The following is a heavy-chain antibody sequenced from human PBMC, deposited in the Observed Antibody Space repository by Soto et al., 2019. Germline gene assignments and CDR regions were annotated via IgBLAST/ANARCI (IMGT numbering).Heavy chain of an antibody. D-gene: IGHD2-21*02. Sequence: QVQLQQWGAGVLKPSETLSLTCAVHGGSFTTHYWSWVRQPPGKGLEWIGEINHSGSPNYNPSLKSRVTISVDTSESQFALKVNGVTAADTAGYYCARGGGDCWYIDLWGRGTLVTVSS. J-gene: IGHJ2*01. CDR3: ARGGGDCWYIDL. CDR1: GGSFTTHY. CDR2: INHSGSP. V-gene: IGHV4-34*01.